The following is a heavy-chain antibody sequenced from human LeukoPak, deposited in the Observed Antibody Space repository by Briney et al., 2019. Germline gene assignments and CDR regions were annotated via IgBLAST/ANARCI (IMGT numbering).Heavy chain of an antibody. J-gene: IGHJ1*01. CDR2: IYSGGST. CDR3: ARIAAAEQEYFQH. D-gene: IGHD6-13*01. CDR1: GFTVSSNY. V-gene: IGHV3-66*01. Sequence: GGSLRLSCAASGFTVSSNYMSWVRQAPGKGLEWVSVIYSGGSTYYADSVKGRFTISRDNSKNTLYLQMNSLRAEDTAVYYCARIAAAEQEYFQHWGQGTLVTVSS.